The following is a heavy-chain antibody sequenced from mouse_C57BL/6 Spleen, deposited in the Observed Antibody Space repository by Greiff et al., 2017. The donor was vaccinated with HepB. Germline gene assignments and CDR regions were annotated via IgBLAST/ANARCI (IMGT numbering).Heavy chain of an antibody. CDR1: GYTFTNYW. Sequence: QLQQSGAELVRPGTSVKMSCKASGYTFTNYWIGWAKQRPGHGLEWIGDIYPGGGYTNYNEKFKGKATLTADKSSSTAYMQFSSLTSEDSAIYYCARSNLGAMDYWGQGTSVTVSS. J-gene: IGHJ4*01. CDR3: ARSNLGAMDY. CDR2: IYPGGGYT. V-gene: IGHV1-63*01. D-gene: IGHD2-5*01.